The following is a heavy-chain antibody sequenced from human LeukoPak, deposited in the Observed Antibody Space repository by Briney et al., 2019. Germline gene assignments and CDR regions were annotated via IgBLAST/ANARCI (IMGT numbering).Heavy chain of an antibody. CDR3: AREGEAAGTYYFDY. J-gene: IGHJ4*02. CDR2: ISMDGSGT. CDR1: GFTFSSYW. D-gene: IGHD6-13*01. V-gene: IGHV3-74*01. Sequence: GGSLRLSCVVSGFTFSSYWMHWVRQAPGKGLVWVSRISMDGSGTNYADSVKGRFTISRDNAKNTMYLQMNSLRADDTAVYYCAREGEAAGTYYFDYWGQGALVTVSS.